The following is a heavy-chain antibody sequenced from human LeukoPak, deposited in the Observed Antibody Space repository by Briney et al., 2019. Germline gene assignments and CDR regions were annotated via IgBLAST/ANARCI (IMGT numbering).Heavy chain of an antibody. V-gene: IGHV4-34*01. CDR1: GGSFSGYY. Sequence: PSETLSLTCAVFGGSFSGYYWSWIRQSPEKGLEWIGEMSHTGAANYNPSLKSRVTVSVDTSKKQFSLNLRSVTAADTAVYYCARGLHYNILTGGMDVWGQGTTVIVSS. D-gene: IGHD3-9*01. J-gene: IGHJ6*02. CDR3: ARGLHYNILTGGMDV. CDR2: MSHTGAA.